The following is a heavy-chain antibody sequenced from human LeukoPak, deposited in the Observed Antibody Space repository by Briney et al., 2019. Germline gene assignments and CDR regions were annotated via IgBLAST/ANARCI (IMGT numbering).Heavy chain of an antibody. J-gene: IGHJ4*02. V-gene: IGHV3-74*01. D-gene: IGHD6-6*01. CDR2: ISPTGSTT. CDR3: ARGPNSNWSGLDF. CDR1: GFSFSGHW. Sequence: GGSLRLSCTASGFSFSGHWMHWARQLPGKRLVWVSRISPTGSTTSYADSVKGRFTVSRDNAKNTLYLQVNNLRAEDTAVYYCARGPNSNWSGLDFWGQGTLLTVSS.